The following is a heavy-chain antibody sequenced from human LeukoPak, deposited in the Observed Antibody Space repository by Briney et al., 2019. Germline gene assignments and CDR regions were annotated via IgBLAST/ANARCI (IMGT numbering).Heavy chain of an antibody. J-gene: IGHJ6*02. D-gene: IGHD4-17*01. CDR3: ARGPPTVTTHYYYYGMDV. Sequence: PSETLSLTCTVSGGSISSYYWSWIRQPAGKGLEWIGRIYTSGSTNYNPSLKSRVTMSVDTSKNQFSPKLSSVTAADTAVYYCARGPPTVTTHYYYYGMDVWGQGTTVTVSS. CDR2: IYTSGST. CDR1: GGSISSYY. V-gene: IGHV4-4*07.